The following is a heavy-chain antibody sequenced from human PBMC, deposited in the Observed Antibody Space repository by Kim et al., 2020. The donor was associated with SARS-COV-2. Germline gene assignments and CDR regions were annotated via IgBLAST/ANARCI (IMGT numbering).Heavy chain of an antibody. J-gene: IGHJ6*02. CDR3: ARDKGMVRGHGMDV. CDR1: GFTFSSYA. V-gene: IGHV3-30-3*01. D-gene: IGHD3-10*01. Sequence: GGSLRLSCAASGFTFSSYAMHWVRQAPGKGLEWVAFISYDGNNIYYADSVKGRFTISRDNSKNTLYLQMNSMRAVDTAVYYCARDKGMVRGHGMDVWGQGTTVTVSS. CDR2: ISYDGNNI.